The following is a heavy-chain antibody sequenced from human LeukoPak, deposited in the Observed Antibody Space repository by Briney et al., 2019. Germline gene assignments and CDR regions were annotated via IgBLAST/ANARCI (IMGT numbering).Heavy chain of an antibody. Sequence: SETLSLTCTVSGGSISSYYWSWIRQPPGRGLEWIGYIYYSGSTNYNPSLKSRVTISVDTSKNQFSLKLSSVTAADTAVYYCAREITMVRGGRHWFDPWGPGTLVTVSS. CDR3: AREITMVRGGRHWFDP. CDR1: GGSISSYY. J-gene: IGHJ5*02. D-gene: IGHD3-10*01. CDR2: IYYSGST. V-gene: IGHV4-59*01.